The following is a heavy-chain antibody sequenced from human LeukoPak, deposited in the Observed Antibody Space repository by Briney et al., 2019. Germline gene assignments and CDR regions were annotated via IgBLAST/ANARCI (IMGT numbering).Heavy chain of an antibody. CDR1: GFTFSTYG. D-gene: IGHD5-12*01. Sequence: PGGSLRLSCAASGFTFSTYGMNWVRQAPGKGLEWVSGVSPSGDITYYADSVKGRFTISRDNSKNTVYLQMNNVRAEDTAVYYCANDGAWLRFDDWGQGTLVTVSS. J-gene: IGHJ4*02. CDR3: ANDGAWLRFDD. CDR2: VSPSGDIT. V-gene: IGHV3-23*01.